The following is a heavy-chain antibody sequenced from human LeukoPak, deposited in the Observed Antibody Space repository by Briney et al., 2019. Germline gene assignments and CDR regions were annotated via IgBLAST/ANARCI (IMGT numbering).Heavy chain of an antibody. D-gene: IGHD6-19*01. CDR2: IYFSGST. CDR1: GFSFSSYSMN. CDR3: ARHLAVAGRSFYYYGRR. V-gene: IGHV4-39*01. Sequence: GSLRLSCIASGFSFSSYSMNWVRQPPGKGLEWIGSIYFSGSTYYNPSLKSRVTISVDTSKNQFSLKLTSVTAADTAVYYCARHLAVAGRSFYYYGRRLGPRDHGHRLL. J-gene: IGHJ6*02.